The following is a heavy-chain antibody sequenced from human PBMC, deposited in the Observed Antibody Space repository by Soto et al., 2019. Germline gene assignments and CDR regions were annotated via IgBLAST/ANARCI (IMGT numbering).Heavy chain of an antibody. CDR3: ARHITMVRGVHLYYFDY. CDR1: GFTFRSYS. V-gene: IGHV3-48*04. Sequence: TGGSLRLSCAASGFTFRSYSMNWVRQAPGKGLEWVSYISSSNRTINYADSVKGRFTISRDNAKNSLYLQMNSLRAEDTAVYYCARHITMVRGVHLYYFDYWGQGTLVTVSS. J-gene: IGHJ4*02. CDR2: ISSSNRTI. D-gene: IGHD3-10*01.